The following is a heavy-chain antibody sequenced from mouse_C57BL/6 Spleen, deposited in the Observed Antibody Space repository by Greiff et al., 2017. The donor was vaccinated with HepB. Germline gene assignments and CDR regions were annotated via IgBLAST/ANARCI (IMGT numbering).Heavy chain of an antibody. CDR1: GYAFSSYW. CDR3: ARGTGTEGFDY. D-gene: IGHD4-1*01. V-gene: IGHV1-82*01. CDR2: IYPGDGDT. J-gene: IGHJ2*01. Sequence: VQLQQSGPELVKPGASVKISCKASGYAFSSYWMNWVKQRPGKGLEWIGRIYPGDGDTNYNGKFKGKATLTADKSSSTAYMQLSSLTSEDSAVYFCARGTGTEGFDYWGQGTTLTVSS.